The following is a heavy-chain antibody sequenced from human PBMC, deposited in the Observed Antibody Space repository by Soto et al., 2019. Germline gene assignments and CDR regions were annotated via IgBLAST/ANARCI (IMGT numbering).Heavy chain of an antibody. CDR2: IYYSGST. Sequence: SETLSLTCTVSGGSISIYYWSLIRQPPGKGLEWIGYIYYSGSTNYNPSLKSRVTISVDTSKNQFSLKLSSVTAAETAVYYCARDRGGRKVTYHYDYGIDVWGHGIPVTFSS. CDR1: GGSISIYY. D-gene: IGHD1-26*01. V-gene: IGHV4-59*01. CDR3: ARDRGGRKVTYHYDYGIDV. J-gene: IGHJ6*02.